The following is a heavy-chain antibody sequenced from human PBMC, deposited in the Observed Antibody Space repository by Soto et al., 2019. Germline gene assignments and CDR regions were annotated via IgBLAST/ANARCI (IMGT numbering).Heavy chain of an antibody. J-gene: IGHJ5*02. D-gene: IGHD3-16*01. Sequence: TLSLTCAVSGSSIGSSYYWGWIWQPPWKGLEWIGTIHHGGSSFYNPSLKSRVTMSVDTSKNQFSLKLRSVTAADTAVYFCAGDWGTTTRYLRWFDPWGQGTLVTVSS. CDR1: GSSIGSSYY. CDR2: IHHGGSS. CDR3: AGDWGTTTRYLRWFDP. V-gene: IGHV4-38-2*02.